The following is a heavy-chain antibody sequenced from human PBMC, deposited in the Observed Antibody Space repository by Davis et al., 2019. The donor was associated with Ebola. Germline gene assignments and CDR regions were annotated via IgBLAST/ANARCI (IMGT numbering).Heavy chain of an antibody. D-gene: IGHD6-6*01. CDR2: ISAAGGVT. V-gene: IGHV3-23*01. Sequence: PGGSLRLSCAASGFPFGSYAMSWVRLAPGKGLECVSYISAAGGVTEYSDPVKGRFTVSRDNSKNTLYLQMSSLRAEDTAVYYCAKGFTGSSTFDHWGQGTLVTVSS. J-gene: IGHJ4*02. CDR3: AKGFTGSSTFDH. CDR1: GFPFGSYA.